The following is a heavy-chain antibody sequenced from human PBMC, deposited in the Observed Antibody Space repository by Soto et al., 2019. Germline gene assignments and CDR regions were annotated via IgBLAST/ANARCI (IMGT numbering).Heavy chain of an antibody. CDR2: IYYSGST. Sequence: QVQLQESGPGLVKPSQTLSLTCTVSGGSISSGGYYWSWIRQHPGKGLEWIGYIYYSGSTYYNPSLKRRVTISGDTSKNQFSLKLSSVTAVDTAVYYCASGGSGYAYYYYYYGMDVWGQGTTVTVSS. CDR1: GGSISSGGYY. D-gene: IGHD3-22*01. CDR3: ASGGSGYAYYYYYYGMDV. J-gene: IGHJ6*02. V-gene: IGHV4-31*03.